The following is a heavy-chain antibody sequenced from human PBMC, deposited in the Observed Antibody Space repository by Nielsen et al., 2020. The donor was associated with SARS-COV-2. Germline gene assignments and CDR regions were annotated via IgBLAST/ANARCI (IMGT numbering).Heavy chain of an antibody. Sequence: SETLSLTCNVSGGSLSSYYWSWIRQSPGKGLEWIGYIYYTETTNYNSSFESRVTISVDTSKNQFSLTLRSVTAADTALYYCATMGGAYYNFDYWGQGALVTVSS. J-gene: IGHJ4*02. CDR3: ATMGGAYYNFDY. D-gene: IGHD1-26*01. CDR1: GGSLSSYY. CDR2: IYYTETT. V-gene: IGHV4-59*13.